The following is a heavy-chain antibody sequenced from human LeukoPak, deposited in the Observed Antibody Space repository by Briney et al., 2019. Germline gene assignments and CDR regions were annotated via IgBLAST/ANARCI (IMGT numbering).Heavy chain of an antibody. V-gene: IGHV1-24*01. CDR1: GYTLTELS. Sequence: ASVKVSCKVSGYTLTELSMHWVRQAPGKGLEWMGGFDPEDGEAIYAQKFQGRVTMTEDTSTDTAYMELSSLGSEDTAVYYCATSSPGYQWRDYWGQGTLVTVSS. CDR2: FDPEDGEA. D-gene: IGHD6-19*01. CDR3: ATSSPGYQWRDY. J-gene: IGHJ4*02.